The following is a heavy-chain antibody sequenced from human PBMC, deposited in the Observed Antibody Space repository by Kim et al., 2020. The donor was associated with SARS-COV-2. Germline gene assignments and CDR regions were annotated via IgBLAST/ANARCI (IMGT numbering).Heavy chain of an antibody. J-gene: IGHJ4*02. D-gene: IGHD6-13*01. Sequence: ADSVKGRFTISRDNAKNSLYLQMNSLRAEDTALYYCAKDSSSWYVCYFDYWGQGTLVTVSS. CDR3: AKDSSSWYVCYFDY. V-gene: IGHV3-9*01.